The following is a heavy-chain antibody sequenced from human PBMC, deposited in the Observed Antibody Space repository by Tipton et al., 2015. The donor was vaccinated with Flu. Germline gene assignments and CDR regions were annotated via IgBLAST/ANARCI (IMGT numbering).Heavy chain of an antibody. J-gene: IGHJ4*02. CDR1: GFTFRSYA. CDR2: ISYDGSNK. CDR3: ATDNYNSGWSYFDY. D-gene: IGHD6-19*01. V-gene: IGHV3-30-3*01. Sequence: SLRLSCAASGFTFRSYAIHWVRQAPGKGLEWVAVISYDGSNKDYADSVKGRFTISRGNSKNTLYLQMNSLRTEDTAVYYCATDNYNSGWSYFDYWGQGTLVTVSS.